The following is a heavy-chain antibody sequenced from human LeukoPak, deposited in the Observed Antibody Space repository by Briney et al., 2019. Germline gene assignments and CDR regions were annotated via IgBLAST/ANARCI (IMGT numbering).Heavy chain of an antibody. J-gene: IGHJ4*02. Sequence: GGSLRLSCAASGFTFSDYSMNWVRQAPGKGLEWISYIGISSGNTKYADSVKGRFTISGDKAKNSLYLQMNSLRVEDTAVYYCARDYKYAFDNWGQGTLVTVSS. CDR2: IGISSGNT. CDR3: ARDYKYAFDN. CDR1: GFTFSDYS. V-gene: IGHV3-48*01. D-gene: IGHD5-24*01.